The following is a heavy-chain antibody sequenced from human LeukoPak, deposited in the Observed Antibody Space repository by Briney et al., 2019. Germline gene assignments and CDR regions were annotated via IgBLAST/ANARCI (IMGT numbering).Heavy chain of an antibody. CDR2: ISSSSSTI. D-gene: IGHD3-22*01. CDR3: ARDRGGPITMIVFPLDY. Sequence: PGGSLRLSCAASGFTFSSYSMNWVRQAPGKGLEWVSYISSSSSTIYYADSVKGRFTISRDNAKNSLYLQMNSLRAEDTAVCYCARDRGGPITMIVFPLDYWGQGTLVTVSS. V-gene: IGHV3-48*01. J-gene: IGHJ4*02. CDR1: GFTFSSYS.